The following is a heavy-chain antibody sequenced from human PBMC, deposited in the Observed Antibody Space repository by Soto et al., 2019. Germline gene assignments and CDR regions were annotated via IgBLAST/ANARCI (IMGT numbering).Heavy chain of an antibody. CDR1: GFTFSSYA. CDR2: LSYDGSNK. Sequence: PGGSLRLSCAASGFTFSSYAMHWVRQAPGKGLEWVAVLSYDGSNKYYADSVEGRFTISRDNSKNTLYLQMNSLRAEDTAVYYCARSDSYYYDSSGPEVYYGMDVWGQGTTGTVSS. J-gene: IGHJ6*02. CDR3: ARSDSYYYDSSGPEVYYGMDV. V-gene: IGHV3-30-3*01. D-gene: IGHD3-22*01.